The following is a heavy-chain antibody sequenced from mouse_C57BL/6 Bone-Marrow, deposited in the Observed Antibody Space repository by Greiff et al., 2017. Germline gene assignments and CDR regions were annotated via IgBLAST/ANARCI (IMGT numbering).Heavy chain of an antibody. CDR1: GYTFTDYY. J-gene: IGHJ2*01. V-gene: IGHV1-19*01. CDR2: INPYNGGT. CDR3: ARRSPYYFDY. Sequence: EVQLQQSGPVLVKPGASVKMSCKASGYTFTDYYMNWVKQSHGKSLEWIGVINPYNGGTSYNQKFKGKATLTVDKSSSTAYMELNSLTSDDSAVYYCARRSPYYFDYWGQGTTLTVSS.